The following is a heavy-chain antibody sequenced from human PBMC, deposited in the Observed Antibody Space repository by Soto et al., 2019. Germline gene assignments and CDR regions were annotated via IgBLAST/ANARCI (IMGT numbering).Heavy chain of an antibody. D-gene: IGHD3-16*01. J-gene: IGHJ4*02. CDR2: ISYDGSNK. V-gene: IGHV3-30*03. Sequence: QVQLVESGGGVVQPGRSLRLSCAASGFTFSSYGMHWVRQAPGKGLEWVAVISYDGSNKYYADSVKGRFTISRDNSKNALYLQMNSLRAEDTAVYYGARDWVWGSWGYYWGPGTLVTVSS. CDR3: ARDWVWGSWGYY. CDR1: GFTFSSYG.